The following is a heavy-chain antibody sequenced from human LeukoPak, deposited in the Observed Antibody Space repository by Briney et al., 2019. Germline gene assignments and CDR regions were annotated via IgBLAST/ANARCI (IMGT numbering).Heavy chain of an antibody. Sequence: GGSLRLCCAASGFTFSSYSMTWVRQAPGKGLEWVSYISSSSSTIYYADSVKGRFTISRDNAKNSLYLQMNSLRAEDTAVYYCARVEGTAMAYFDYWGQGTLVTVSS. CDR1: GFTFSSYS. CDR2: ISSSSSTI. J-gene: IGHJ4*02. CDR3: ARVEGTAMAYFDY. D-gene: IGHD5-18*01. V-gene: IGHV3-48*04.